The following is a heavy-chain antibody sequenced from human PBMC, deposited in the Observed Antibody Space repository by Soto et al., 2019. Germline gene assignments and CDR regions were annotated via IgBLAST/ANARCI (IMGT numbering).Heavy chain of an antibody. V-gene: IGHV3-23*01. CDR1: GFTFSSYA. D-gene: IGHD2-8*01. CDR3: AKLGFVLMELYYFHQ. CDR2: ISGNSGKT. Sequence: GGSLRLSCTASGFTFSSYAMSWVRQAPGKELEWVSTISGNSGKTNYAESVKGRFSISRDNSKNTVHLQLDSLRAEDTAVYFCAKLGFVLMELYYFHQWGHGALVTVSS. J-gene: IGHJ4*01.